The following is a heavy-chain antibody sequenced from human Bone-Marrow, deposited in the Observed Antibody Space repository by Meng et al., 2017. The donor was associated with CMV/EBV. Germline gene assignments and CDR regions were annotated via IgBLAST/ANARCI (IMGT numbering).Heavy chain of an antibody. V-gene: IGHV4-38-2*02. CDR2: IYHSGST. CDR3: ARGFITMVRGVEKAFDY. CDR1: GYSISSGYY. J-gene: IGHJ4*02. D-gene: IGHD3-10*01. Sequence: SETLSLTCTVSGYSISSGYYWGWIRQPPGKGLEWIGSIYHSGSTYYNPSLKSRVTISVDTSKNQFSLKLSSVTAADTAVYYCARGFITMVRGVEKAFDYWGQGTLVTVSS.